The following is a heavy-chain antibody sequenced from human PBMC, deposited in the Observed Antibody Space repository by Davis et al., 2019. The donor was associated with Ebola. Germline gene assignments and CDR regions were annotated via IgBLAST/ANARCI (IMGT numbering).Heavy chain of an antibody. Sequence: PGGSLRLSCAASGFTFSSYAMSWVRQAPGKGLEWVSAISGSGGSTYYADSVKGRFTISRDNSKNTLYLQMNSLRAEDTAVYYCATLGDAPYYYDSSGPLWDYWGQGTLVTVSS. CDR3: ATLGDAPYYYDSSGPLWDY. V-gene: IGHV3-23*01. CDR2: ISGSGGST. D-gene: IGHD3-22*01. J-gene: IGHJ4*02. CDR1: GFTFSSYA.